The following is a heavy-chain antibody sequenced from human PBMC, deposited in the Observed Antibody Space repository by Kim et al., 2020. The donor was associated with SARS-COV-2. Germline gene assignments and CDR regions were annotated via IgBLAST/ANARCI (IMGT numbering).Heavy chain of an antibody. J-gene: IGHJ6*02. CDR2: INPNSGGT. CDR3: ARERYDYVWGSYRSPVGYYYYGMDV. Sequence: ASVKVSCKASGYTFTGYYMHWVRQAPGQGLEWMGRINPNSGGTNYAQKFQGRVTMTRDTSISTAYMELSRLRSDDTAVYYCARERYDYVWGSYRSPVGYYYYGMDVWGQGTTVTVSS. D-gene: IGHD3-16*02. V-gene: IGHV1-2*06. CDR1: GYTFTGYY.